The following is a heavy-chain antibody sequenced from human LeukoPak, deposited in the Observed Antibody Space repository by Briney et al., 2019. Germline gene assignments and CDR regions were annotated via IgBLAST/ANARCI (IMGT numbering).Heavy chain of an antibody. V-gene: IGHV3-9*01. Sequence: PGGSLRPSCAASGFTFDDYAMHWVRQAPGKGLEWVSGISWNSGSIGYADSVKGRFTISRDNAKNSLYLQMNSLRAEDTALYYCAKGPYFDYWGQGTLVTVSS. CDR2: ISWNSGSI. CDR1: GFTFDDYA. CDR3: AKGPYFDY. J-gene: IGHJ4*02.